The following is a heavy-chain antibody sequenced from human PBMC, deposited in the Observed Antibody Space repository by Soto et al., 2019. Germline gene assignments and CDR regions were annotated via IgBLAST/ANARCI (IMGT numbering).Heavy chain of an antibody. CDR1: GYTFTGYY. CDR3: ARSEYSSSWLASPGWFDP. J-gene: IGHJ5*02. D-gene: IGHD6-13*01. Sequence: ASVKVSCKASGYTFTGYYMHWVRQAPGQGLEWMGWINPNSGGTNYAQKFQGWVTMTRDTSISTAYMELSRLRSDDTAVYYCARSEYSSSWLASPGWFDPWGQGTLVTVSS. V-gene: IGHV1-2*04. CDR2: INPNSGGT.